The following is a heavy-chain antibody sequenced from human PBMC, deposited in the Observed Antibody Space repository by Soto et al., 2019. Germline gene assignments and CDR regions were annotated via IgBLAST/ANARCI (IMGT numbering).Heavy chain of an antibody. CDR3: APYYNYWKI. D-gene: IGHD3-3*01. Sequence: EVQLVQSGAEVKKPGESLRISGKASGYNFARSSIGWVRQMPGKGLEWVAIIYPGSSEITYSPSFQGRVIISADMSISTAYLQWSSLKASDTAIYYCAPYYNYWKIWGQGTLVTVSS. V-gene: IGHV5-51*01. CDR2: IYPGSSEI. CDR1: GYNFARSS. J-gene: IGHJ4*02.